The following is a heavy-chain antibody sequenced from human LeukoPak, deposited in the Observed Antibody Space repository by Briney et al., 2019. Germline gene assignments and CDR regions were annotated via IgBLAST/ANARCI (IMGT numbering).Heavy chain of an antibody. V-gene: IGHV4-39*01. CDR1: GDSIKNRDSY. CDR2: IYHSGGT. D-gene: IGHD5-24*01. Sequence: SGTLSLTCSVSGDSIKNRDSYWGWIRQPPGKGPQWIGSIYHSGGTYFNPSLKSRVRMSVDASRNHFSLELTSVTAADTAVYCCARHAYNYGLDYFDPWGQGTLITVSS. CDR3: ARHAYNYGLDYFDP. J-gene: IGHJ5*02.